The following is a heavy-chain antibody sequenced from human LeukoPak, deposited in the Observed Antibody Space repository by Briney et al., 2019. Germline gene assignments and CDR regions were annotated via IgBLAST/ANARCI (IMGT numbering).Heavy chain of an antibody. D-gene: IGHD2-8*02. V-gene: IGHV3-20*04. CDR3: ARDLKYCTGGMCYFTAVADS. CDR1: GFIFDHFG. Sequence: GGSLRLSCATSGFIFDHFGMNWVRQVPGKGLEWVSGINWDSTSTNYVDSVRGRFTISRDNAKNSLCLQMNSLRDEDTAFYYCARDLKYCTGGMCYFTAVADSWGQGTLVTVSS. CDR2: INWDSTST. J-gene: IGHJ4*02.